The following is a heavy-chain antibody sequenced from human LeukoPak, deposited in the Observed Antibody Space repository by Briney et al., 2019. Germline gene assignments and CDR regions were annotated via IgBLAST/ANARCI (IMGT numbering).Heavy chain of an antibody. D-gene: IGHD5-24*01. Sequence: GGSLRLSCAASGFNFDNAWMNWARQAPGKGLEWVGRIKRKTDGGTTDYATPVKGRFTISRDDSKNTLYLQMNSLKTEDTAMYYCTTESKLDGQFYYWGQGTLVTVSS. CDR3: TTESKLDGQFYY. V-gene: IGHV3-15*01. CDR1: GFNFDNAW. CDR2: IKRKTDGGTT. J-gene: IGHJ4*02.